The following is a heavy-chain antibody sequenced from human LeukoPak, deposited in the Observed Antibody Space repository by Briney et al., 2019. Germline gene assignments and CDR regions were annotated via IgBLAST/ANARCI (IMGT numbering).Heavy chain of an antibody. D-gene: IGHD3-22*01. Sequence: SETLSLTCTVSGGSISSYYWSWIRQPPGKGLEWIGYIYYSGSTNYNPSLKSRVTISVDTSKNQFSLKLSSVTAADTAVYYCARARREDYYDSSGYSFDYWGQGTLVTVSS. V-gene: IGHV4-59*08. CDR3: ARARREDYYDSSGYSFDY. CDR1: GGSISSYY. CDR2: IYYSGST. J-gene: IGHJ4*02.